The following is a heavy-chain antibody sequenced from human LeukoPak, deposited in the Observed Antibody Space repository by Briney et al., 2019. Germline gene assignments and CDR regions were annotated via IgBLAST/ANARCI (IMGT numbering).Heavy chain of an antibody. Sequence: NPGGSLRLSCAASGFTFSTYWMSWVRQAPGKGLEWVANIKQDGREKYYVDSVKGRFTISRDNAKDSLYLQMNSLRAEDTAVYYCARVLGGYSSGWYAFDIWGQGTMVTVSS. D-gene: IGHD6-19*01. CDR2: IKQDGREK. CDR3: ARVLGGYSSGWYAFDI. CDR1: GFTFSTYW. V-gene: IGHV3-7*01. J-gene: IGHJ3*02.